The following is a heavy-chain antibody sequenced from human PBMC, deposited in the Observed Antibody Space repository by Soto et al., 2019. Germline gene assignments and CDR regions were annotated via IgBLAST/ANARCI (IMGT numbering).Heavy chain of an antibody. CDR2: IIPILGTV. J-gene: IGHJ4*02. CDR1: GGTFSSDA. CDR3: ARGGIEMACFDY. Sequence: QVQLVQSGAEVQKPGSSVKVSCKASGGTFSSDAISWVRQAPGQGLAWMGGIIPILGTVDYAQDFKGRVTITADESTSTTYMELSRLRSEDTAVYYCARGGIEMACFDYWGQGTLVTVSS. V-gene: IGHV1-69*01. D-gene: IGHD3-10*01.